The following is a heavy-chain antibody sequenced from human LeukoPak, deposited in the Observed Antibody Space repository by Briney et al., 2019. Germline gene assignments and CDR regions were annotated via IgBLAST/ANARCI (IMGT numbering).Heavy chain of an antibody. V-gene: IGHV4-31*03. D-gene: IGHD3-22*01. CDR3: ARGPSGSGLFDY. CDR1: GGSISSGGYY. Sequence: NPSETLSLTCTVSGGSISSGGYYWSWIRQHPGKGLEWIGYIYYSGSTYYNPSLKSRVTISVDTSKNQFSLKLSSVTAADTAVYYCARGPSGSGLFDYWGQGTLVTVSS. J-gene: IGHJ4*02. CDR2: IYYSGST.